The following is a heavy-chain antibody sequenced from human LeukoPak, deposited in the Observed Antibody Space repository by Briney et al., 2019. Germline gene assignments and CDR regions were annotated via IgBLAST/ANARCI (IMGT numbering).Heavy chain of an antibody. J-gene: IGHJ4*02. CDR1: GGTFSSYA. V-gene: IGHV1-69*05. Sequence: SVTVSCKASGGTFSSYAISWVRQAPGQGLEWMGGIIPIFGTANYAQKFQGRVTITTDESTSTAYMELSSLRSEDTAVYYCARGRIAVAGGFDYWGQGTLATVSS. CDR2: IIPIFGTA. CDR3: ARGRIAVAGGFDY. D-gene: IGHD6-19*01.